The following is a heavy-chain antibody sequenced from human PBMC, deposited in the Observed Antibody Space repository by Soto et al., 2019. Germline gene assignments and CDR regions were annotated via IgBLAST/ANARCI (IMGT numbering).Heavy chain of an antibody. CDR3: AREFAPGSPNYDY. CDR1: GFTFSNYA. CDR2: FTRNGNT. Sequence: SLRXSCAASGFTFSNYAMSWVRQPPGKGLEWVSTFTRNGNTYYADSVKGRFTISRDNSKNTLSLQMDSLRAEDTAVYYCAREFAPGSPNYDYWGLGTLVTVSS. V-gene: IGHV3-23*01. J-gene: IGHJ4*02. D-gene: IGHD3-10*01.